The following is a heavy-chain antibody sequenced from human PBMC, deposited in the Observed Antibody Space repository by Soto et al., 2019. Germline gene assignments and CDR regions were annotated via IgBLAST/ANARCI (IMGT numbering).Heavy chain of an antibody. CDR2: ISAYNGKT. J-gene: IGHJ5*02. Sequence: QVQLVQSGAEVKKPGASVKVSCKASGYTLTSYGINWVRQAPGQGLEWMGWISAYNGKTNYAQNLQGRVTMTTDTSTSTAYMELASLRSGDTAVYYCARDFRANYGDYYNWFDPWGQGTLVTVSS. CDR3: ARDFRANYGDYYNWFDP. V-gene: IGHV1-18*01. D-gene: IGHD4-17*01. CDR1: GYTLTSYG.